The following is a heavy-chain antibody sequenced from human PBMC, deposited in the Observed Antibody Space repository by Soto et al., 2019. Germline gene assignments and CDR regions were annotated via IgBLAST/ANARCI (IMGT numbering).Heavy chain of an antibody. V-gene: IGHV4-30-4*01. CDR3: ARFRDDTSGHYYYFDY. Sequence: SETLSLTSTVSVGSINSGCYFWSWLRQPPGRGLEWIGYIYSSGSIYYNPSLQSRSTISVDTSKNQFSLELSSVTAADTAVYYCARFRDDTSGHYYYFDYWGQGTLVIVSS. D-gene: IGHD3-22*01. CDR1: VGSINSGCYF. CDR2: IYSSGSI. J-gene: IGHJ4*02.